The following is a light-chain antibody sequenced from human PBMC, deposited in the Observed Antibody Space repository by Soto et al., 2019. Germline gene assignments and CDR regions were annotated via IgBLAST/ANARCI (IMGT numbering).Light chain of an antibody. CDR2: AAS. J-gene: IGKJ1*01. CDR3: QQSNSITWT. Sequence: DIQMTQSPSSLSASVGDRATITCRASQGISTYLNWYQQKPGKAPKVLIYAASSLQSGVPSRFSGSGSETDFTLTISSLQPEDFATYSCQQSNSITWTFGQGTKVEI. V-gene: IGKV1-39*01. CDR1: QGISTY.